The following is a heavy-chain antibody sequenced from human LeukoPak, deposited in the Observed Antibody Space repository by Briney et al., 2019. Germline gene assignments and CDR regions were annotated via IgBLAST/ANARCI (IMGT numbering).Heavy chain of an antibody. CDR3: SRDGGEGGNSAFDI. CDR1: GFTFSDYI. J-gene: IGHJ3*02. Sequence: PGGSLRLSCAASGFTFSDYILDWVRQAPGKGLEWVGRIRRGANSYTTEYAASVTRRFTISKDDARNSLYLHMNSLKTEDTAVYHCSRDGGEGGNSAFDIWGKGTMVTVSS. CDR2: IRRGANSYTT. D-gene: IGHD3-16*01. V-gene: IGHV3-72*01.